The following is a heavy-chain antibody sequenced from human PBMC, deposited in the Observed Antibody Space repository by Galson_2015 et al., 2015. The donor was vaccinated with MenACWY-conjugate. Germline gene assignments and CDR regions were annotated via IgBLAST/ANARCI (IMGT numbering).Heavy chain of an antibody. CDR1: GFTFDDYA. J-gene: IGHJ6*02. V-gene: IGHV3-9*01. CDR2: ISWNSGSI. Sequence: SLRLSCAASGFTFDDYAMHWVRQPPGKGLEWVSGISWNSGSIGYADSVKGRFTISRDNAKKSLYLQMNSLRAEDTAFYYCAKILCSSLWGNMAVWGQGTPVTVSS. CDR3: AKILCSSLWGNMAV. D-gene: IGHD2-2*01.